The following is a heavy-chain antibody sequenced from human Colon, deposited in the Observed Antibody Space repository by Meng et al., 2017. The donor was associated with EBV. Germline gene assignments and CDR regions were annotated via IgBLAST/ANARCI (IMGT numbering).Heavy chain of an antibody. CDR2: INTNTGNP. D-gene: IGHD2/OR15-2a*01. Sequence: HLVVCRVGVRRPGARVKGSVSALCHLFLYHRLNWVSQVPGPGLEWKGWINTNTGNPYYAQNSTTQFVISLDTSVSTAYLQSRVLKAEDTALYYCARVSGDCGSTTCSTFDYWGQGSLVTVSS. V-gene: IGHV7-4-1*01. CDR1: CHLFLYHR. CDR3: ARVSGDCGSTTCSTFDY. J-gene: IGHJ4*02.